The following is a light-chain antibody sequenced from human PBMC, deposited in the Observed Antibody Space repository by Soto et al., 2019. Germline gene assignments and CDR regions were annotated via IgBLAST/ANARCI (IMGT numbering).Light chain of an antibody. V-gene: IGLV2-14*01. CDR2: GVT. CDR3: SSYTTAFFYV. CDR1: SSDIGAFNY. Sequence: QSALTQPASVSGSPGQSITISCTGSSSDIGAFNYVAWYQQHPGKAPKLIIPGVTNRPSGVSSRFSGSKSDYTASLTISGLQAEDEADYCCSSYTTAFFYVFGTGTTVTVL. J-gene: IGLJ1*01.